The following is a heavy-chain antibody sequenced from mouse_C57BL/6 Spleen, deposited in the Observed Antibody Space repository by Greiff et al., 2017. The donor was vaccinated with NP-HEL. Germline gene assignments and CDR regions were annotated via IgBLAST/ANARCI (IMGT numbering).Heavy chain of an antibody. D-gene: IGHD2-2*01. CDR3: TRGMVTDNCDY. CDR2: ISSGGDYI. CDR1: GFTFSSYA. Sequence: EVMLVESGEGLVKPGGSLKLSCAASGFTFSSYAMSWVRQTPEKRLEWVAYISSGGDYIYYADTVKGRFTISRDNARNTLYLQMSSLKSEETAMYYCTRGMVTDNCDYGGKGTTLTVSS. V-gene: IGHV5-9-1*02. J-gene: IGHJ2*01.